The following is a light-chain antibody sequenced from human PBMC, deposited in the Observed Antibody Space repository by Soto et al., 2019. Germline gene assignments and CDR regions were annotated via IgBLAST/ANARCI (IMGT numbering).Light chain of an antibody. CDR1: QNVDYN. V-gene: IGKV3-15*01. CDR2: GAS. Sequence: EIVMTQSPATLSVSPGERATLSCRASQNVDYNLVWYQQKPGQAPRLLIYGASTRATGIPARFSGSGSGTEFTLTISSLQSEDLAIYYCQQYNNWPRTFGQGTKVEIK. CDR3: QQYNNWPRT. J-gene: IGKJ1*01.